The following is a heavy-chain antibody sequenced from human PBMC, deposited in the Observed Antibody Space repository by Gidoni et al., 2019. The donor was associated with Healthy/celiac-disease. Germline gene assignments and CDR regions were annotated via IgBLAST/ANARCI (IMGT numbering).Heavy chain of an antibody. J-gene: IGHJ6*02. CDR2: IGTAGDT. Sequence: EVQLVESGGGLVQPGGSLRLSCAASGFTFSSYDMHWVRQATGKGLEWVSAIGTAGDTYYPGSVKGRFTISRENAKNSLYLQMNSLRAGDTAVYYCARARPSYSSSFDFDYYYGMDVWGQGTTVTVSS. V-gene: IGHV3-13*01. D-gene: IGHD6-6*01. CDR1: GFTFSSYD. CDR3: ARARPSYSSSFDFDYYYGMDV.